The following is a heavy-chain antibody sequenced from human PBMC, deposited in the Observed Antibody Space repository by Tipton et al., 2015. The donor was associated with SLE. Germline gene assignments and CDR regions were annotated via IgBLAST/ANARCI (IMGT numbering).Heavy chain of an antibody. V-gene: IGHV3-49*04. CDR2: IRSKAYGGTT. CDR1: GFTFGDYA. CDR3: TRGGELSSLDY. D-gene: IGHD3-16*02. J-gene: IGHJ4*02. Sequence: SLRLSCTASGFTFGDYAMSWVRQAPGKGLEWVGFIRSKAYGGTTEYTASVKGRFTISRDDSKSIAYLQMNSLKTEDTAVYYCTRGGELSSLDYWGQGTLVTVSS.